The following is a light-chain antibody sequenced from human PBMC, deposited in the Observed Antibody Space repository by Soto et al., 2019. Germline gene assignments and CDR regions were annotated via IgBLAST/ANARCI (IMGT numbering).Light chain of an antibody. J-gene: IGLJ1*01. CDR3: SSYTSSSTLYV. V-gene: IGLV2-14*01. CDR1: SSDVGGYNY. CDR2: DVS. Sequence: QSALTQPASVSGSPGQSITISCTGTSSDVGGYNYVSWYQQHPGKAPKLMIYDVSNRPSGVSNRFSGSKSGNTASLTISGLQAEGEADYYCSSYTSSSTLYVFGTGTKLPVL.